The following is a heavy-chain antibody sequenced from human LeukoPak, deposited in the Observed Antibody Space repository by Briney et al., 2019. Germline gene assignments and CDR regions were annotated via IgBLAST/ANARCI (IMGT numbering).Heavy chain of an antibody. CDR1: GYSFTFYW. V-gene: IGHV5-51*01. J-gene: IGHJ5*02. CDR3: ARQRFTTRAYAGNWFDP. CDR2: IYPGDSDT. Sequence: GESLKISCKGSGYSFTFYWIGWVRQMPGKGLEWMGIIYPGDSDTRYSPSFQRQVTISADKSISTAYLQWSSLKASDTAMYYCARQRFTTRAYAGNWFDPWGQGTLVTVSS. D-gene: IGHD3-16*01.